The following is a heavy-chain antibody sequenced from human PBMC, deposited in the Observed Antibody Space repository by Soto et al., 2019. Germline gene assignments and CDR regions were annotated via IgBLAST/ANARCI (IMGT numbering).Heavy chain of an antibody. CDR2: VYATGTT. CDR1: GGSISKFY. D-gene: IGHD1-20*01. CDR3: VRDGSITLRYWFDP. J-gene: IGHJ5*02. V-gene: IGHV4-4*07. Sequence: QVQLQESGPGVVKPSETLSLSCSVSGGSISKFYWSWIRKTAGKGLEWMGRVYATGTTDYNPSLRSRVTMSVDISKKTFSLRLTSVTAADTGVYYCVRDGSITLRYWFDPWGQGKLVTVSS.